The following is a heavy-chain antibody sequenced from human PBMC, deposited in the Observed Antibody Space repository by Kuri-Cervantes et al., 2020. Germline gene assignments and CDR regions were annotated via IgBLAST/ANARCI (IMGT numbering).Heavy chain of an antibody. V-gene: IGHV3-74*01. CDR2: INGDETST. Sequence: GESLKISCVASGFTFTAYSMNWVRQAPGKGLVWVSRINGDETSTSCADSVKGRFTISRDNAKNTLYLQMHSLGAEDTAVYYCARGSTGYGNFDYWGRGTLVTVSS. J-gene: IGHJ4*02. CDR3: ARGSTGYGNFDY. CDR1: GFTFTAYS. D-gene: IGHD5-12*01.